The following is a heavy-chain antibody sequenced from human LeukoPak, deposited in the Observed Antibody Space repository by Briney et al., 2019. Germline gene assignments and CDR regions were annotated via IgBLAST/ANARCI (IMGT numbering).Heavy chain of an antibody. J-gene: IGHJ4*02. CDR1: GYTFTGYY. Sequence: ASVKVSCKASGYTFTGYYMHWVRQAPGQGLEWMGWINPNSGGTNYAQKFQGRVTMTRDTSISTAHMELSRLRSDDTAVYYCAILPAYDYYFDYWGQGTLVTVSS. V-gene: IGHV1-2*02. CDR3: AILPAYDYYFDY. D-gene: IGHD3-22*01. CDR2: INPNSGGT.